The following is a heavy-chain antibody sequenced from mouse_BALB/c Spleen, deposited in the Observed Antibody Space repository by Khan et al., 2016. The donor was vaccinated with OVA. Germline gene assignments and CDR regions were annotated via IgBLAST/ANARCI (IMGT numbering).Heavy chain of an antibody. CDR3: ARGGRSCPAWFTD. J-gene: IGHJ3*01. D-gene: IGHD6-1*01. V-gene: IGHV3-6*02. CDR1: AYSITNGYF. Sequence: EVQLQESGPGLVKPSQSLSLTCSVTAYSITNGYFWNWLRQFPGNNLEWMGYIRYDGNTNYNPSLKNRISITRDTSKNQFFLNLNSVTPEDTATXYCARGGRSCPAWFTDWGQGTLDTVSA. CDR2: IRYDGNT.